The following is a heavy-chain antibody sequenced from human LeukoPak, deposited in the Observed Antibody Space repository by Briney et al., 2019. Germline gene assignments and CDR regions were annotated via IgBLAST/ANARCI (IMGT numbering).Heavy chain of an antibody. Sequence: SETLSLTCSVSGGSISTYYWSWIRQPPGKGLEWIGYMYYSGSTNYNPSLKSRVTISVDTSKNQFSLKLSSVTPADTAVYYCARAYCRGGSRHIDNWGQGTLVTVSS. CDR1: GGSISTYY. J-gene: IGHJ4*02. CDR3: ARAYCRGGSRHIDN. D-gene: IGHD2-15*01. CDR2: MYYSGST. V-gene: IGHV4-59*01.